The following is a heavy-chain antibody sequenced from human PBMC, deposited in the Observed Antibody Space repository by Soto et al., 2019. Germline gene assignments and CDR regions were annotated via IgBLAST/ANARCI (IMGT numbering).Heavy chain of an antibody. D-gene: IGHD5-12*01. CDR3: ARRGHKDGYDWDY. CDR1: GGSISSSSYY. CDR2: IYYSGST. V-gene: IGHV4-39*01. Sequence: PSDTLSLTCTLSGGSISSSSYYWGWIRQPPGKGLEWIGSIYYSGSTYYNPSLKSRFTISVDTSKNQFSLKLSSVTAADTAVYYCARRGHKDGYDWDYWGQGTMVTFSS. J-gene: IGHJ4*02.